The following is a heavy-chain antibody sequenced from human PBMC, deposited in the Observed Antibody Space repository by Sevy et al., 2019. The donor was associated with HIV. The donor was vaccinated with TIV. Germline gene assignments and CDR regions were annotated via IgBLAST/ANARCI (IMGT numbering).Heavy chain of an antibody. J-gene: IGHJ3*02. CDR2: IYYSGST. V-gene: IGHV4-39*01. D-gene: IGHD6-13*01. CDR3: ASQPTSSGSSWYVDDAFDI. Sequence: SETLSLTCTVSGGSISSSSYYWGWIRQPPGKGLEWIGSIYYSGSTYYNPSLKGRVTISVDTSKNQFSLKLSSVTAADTAVYYCASQPTSSGSSWYVDDAFDIWGQGTMVTVSS. CDR1: GGSISSSSYY.